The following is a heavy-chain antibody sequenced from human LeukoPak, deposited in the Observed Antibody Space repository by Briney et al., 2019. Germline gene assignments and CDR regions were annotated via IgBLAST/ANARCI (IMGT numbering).Heavy chain of an antibody. CDR2: MNPNSGNT. CDR1: GYTFTSYD. D-gene: IGHD5-12*01. V-gene: IGHV1-8*01. Sequence: GASVKVSCKASGYTFTSYDINWVRQATGQGLEWMGWMNPNSGNTGYAQKFQGRVTMTRNTSISTAYMELSSLRSEDTAVYYCARGQSGGYSGYGSYYYYGMDVWGQGTTVTVSS. J-gene: IGHJ6*02. CDR3: ARGQSGGYSGYGSYYYYGMDV.